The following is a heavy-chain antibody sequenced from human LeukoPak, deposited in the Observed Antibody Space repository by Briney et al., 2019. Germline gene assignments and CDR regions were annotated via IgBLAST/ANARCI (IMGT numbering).Heavy chain of an antibody. V-gene: IGHV3-23*01. CDR3: AKAYGYSNRGIDY. Sequence: GGSLRLSCAASGFTFSSYAMSWVRQAPGKGLEWVSGISAGGGSTYYADSVKGRFTISRDDSKNTLYLQMNSLRDDDTAVYYCAKAYGYSNRGIDYWGQGTLVTVSS. D-gene: IGHD6-13*01. J-gene: IGHJ4*02. CDR1: GFTFSSYA. CDR2: ISAGGGST.